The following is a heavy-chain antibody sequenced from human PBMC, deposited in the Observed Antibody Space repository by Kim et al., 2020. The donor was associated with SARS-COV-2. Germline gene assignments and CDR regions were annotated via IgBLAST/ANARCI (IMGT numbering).Heavy chain of an antibody. CDR1: GGSFSGCY. V-gene: IGHV4-34*01. Sequence: SETLSLTCAVYGGSFSGCYWSWIRQPPGKGLEWIGEINHSGSTNYNPSLKSRVTISVDTSKNQFSLKLSSVTAADTAVYYCARAPPYSSSSTVHHWFDPWGQGTLVTVSS. CDR3: ARAPPYSSSSTVHHWFDP. J-gene: IGHJ5*02. CDR2: INHSGST. D-gene: IGHD6-6*01.